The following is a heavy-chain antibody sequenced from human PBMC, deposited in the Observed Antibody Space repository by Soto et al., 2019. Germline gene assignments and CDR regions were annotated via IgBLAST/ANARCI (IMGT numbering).Heavy chain of an antibody. CDR3: ARGDREDIAVVIGVRPGEYGVDV. CDR2: ISHDGSNR. V-gene: IGHV3-30-3*01. J-gene: IGHJ6*02. D-gene: IGHD2-15*01. CDR1: GFTFSSYA. Sequence: QVQLVESGGGVVQPGRSLRLSCAASGFTFSSYAMHWVRQAPGKGLECVAVISHDGSNRFYRDYVKGRFSISRDNSKNTLHLQIDGLKYEDRVGYYCARGDREDIAVVIGVRPGEYGVDVWGQGTTVTVSS.